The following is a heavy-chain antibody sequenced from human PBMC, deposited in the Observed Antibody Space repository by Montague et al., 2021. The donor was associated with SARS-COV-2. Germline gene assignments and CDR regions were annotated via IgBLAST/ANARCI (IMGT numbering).Heavy chain of an antibody. CDR2: IYSSGST. D-gene: IGHD1-26*01. V-gene: IGHV4-4*07. CDR3: TREGGSYHEDGFDA. J-gene: IGHJ5*02. Sequence: SETLSLTCTVSDGSINNVYWSWIRQPAGKGLEWIGRIYSSGSTSYSPSLKSRVTMSIDTSKNQFSLNMSSVTAADTAVYYCTREGGSYHEDGFDAWGQGTLVTVSS. CDR1: DGSINNVY.